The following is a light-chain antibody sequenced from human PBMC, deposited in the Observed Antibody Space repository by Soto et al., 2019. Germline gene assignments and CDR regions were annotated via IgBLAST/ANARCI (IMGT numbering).Light chain of an antibody. V-gene: IGLV2-23*01. CDR2: EGS. Sequence: QSVLTQPASVSGSPGQSITISCTGTSSDVGSYNLVSWYQQHPGKAPKLMIYEGSKRPSAVSNRFSGSKSGNTASLTISGLQAEDEADYYCCSYAGSSTDVVFGGGTKVTVL. J-gene: IGLJ2*01. CDR1: SSDVGSYNL. CDR3: CSYAGSSTDVV.